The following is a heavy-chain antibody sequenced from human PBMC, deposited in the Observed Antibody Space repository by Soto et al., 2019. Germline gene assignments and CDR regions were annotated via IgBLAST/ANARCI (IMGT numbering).Heavy chain of an antibody. Sequence: QVQLQESGPGLVRPSQTLSLTCTVSGGSISRGAAGSYWSWIRQVPVKGLEWIAYIYYNGKTYYNPSPKSRPTISIEPSDSQSSLKLTPVTTADTAIYFCASGHDANKVRYWGQGTLVTVSS. D-gene: IGHD1-1*01. CDR2: IYYNGKT. CDR3: ASGHDANKVRY. V-gene: IGHV4-31*03. CDR1: GGSISRGAAGSY. J-gene: IGHJ4*02.